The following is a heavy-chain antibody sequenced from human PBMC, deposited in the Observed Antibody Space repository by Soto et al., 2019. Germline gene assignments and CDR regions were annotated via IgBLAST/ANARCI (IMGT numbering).Heavy chain of an antibody. CDR3: ARPTVTHAAGFDY. V-gene: IGHV4-34*01. D-gene: IGHD4-17*01. CDR1: GGSYSGYY. J-gene: IGHJ4*02. Sequence: LETQSLTCAVYGGSYSGYYWSWIRQPPGKGLEWIGEINHSGSTNYNPSLKSRVTISVDTSKNQFSLKLSSVTAADTAVYYCARPTVTHAAGFDYWGQGTLVTVSS. CDR2: INHSGST.